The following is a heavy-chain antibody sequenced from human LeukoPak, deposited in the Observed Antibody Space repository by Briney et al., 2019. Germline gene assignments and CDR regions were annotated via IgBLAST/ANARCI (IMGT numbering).Heavy chain of an antibody. D-gene: IGHD2-15*01. CDR2: INHSGST. Sequence: SETLSLTCAVYGGSFSGYYWSGIRQPPGKGLEWIGEINHSGSTNYNPSLKSRVTISVDTSKNQFSLQLSSVTAAATAVYYCARAGRPDHTERKIVVVVAATSSLLDYWGQGNLVTVSS. V-gene: IGHV4-34*01. J-gene: IGHJ4*02. CDR3: ARAGRPDHTERKIVVVVAATSSLLDY. CDR1: GGSFSGYY.